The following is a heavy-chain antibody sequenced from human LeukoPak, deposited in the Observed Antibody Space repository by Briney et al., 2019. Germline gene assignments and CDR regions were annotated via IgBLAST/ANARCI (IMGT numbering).Heavy chain of an antibody. V-gene: IGHV1-46*01. D-gene: IGHD3-10*01. CDR2: INPSAGST. J-gene: IGHJ5*02. CDR1: GYTFTSYY. CDR3: AREKGYYGSWEEFDP. Sequence: GASVKVSCKASGYTFTSYYMHWVRQAPGQGLEWMGIINPSAGSTSYAQKFQGRVTMTRDTSTSTVYMELSSLRSEDTAVYYCAREKGYYGSWEEFDPWGQGTLVTVSS.